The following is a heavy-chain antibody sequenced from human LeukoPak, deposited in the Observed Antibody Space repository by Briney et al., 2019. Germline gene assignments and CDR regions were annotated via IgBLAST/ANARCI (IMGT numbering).Heavy chain of an antibody. Sequence: GGSLRLFCAASGFTLSSYWLSWVRPAPGKGREWVANIKQDGSEKYYVDSVKGRFTISRDHAKNSLYLQMNSLRAQDTAVYYCARAGTPSYYYDSSGYYWPYYFDYWGQGTLVTVSS. D-gene: IGHD3-22*01. CDR1: GFTLSSYW. CDR3: ARAGTPSYYYDSSGYYWPYYFDY. V-gene: IGHV3-7*04. CDR2: IKQDGSEK. J-gene: IGHJ4*02.